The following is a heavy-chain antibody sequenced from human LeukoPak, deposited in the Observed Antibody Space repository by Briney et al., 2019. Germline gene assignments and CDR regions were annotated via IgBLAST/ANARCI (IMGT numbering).Heavy chain of an antibody. CDR3: ARGRLVVTAFDY. Sequence: GGSLRLSCAASGFTFSNYAMHWVRQAPGKGLEYVSATSSNGGSTYYANSVKGRFTISRDNSKNMLFLQMGSLRTEDMDVYYCARGRLVVTAFDYWGQGTLVTVSS. J-gene: IGHJ4*02. V-gene: IGHV3-64*01. D-gene: IGHD2-21*02. CDR2: TSSNGGST. CDR1: GFTFSNYA.